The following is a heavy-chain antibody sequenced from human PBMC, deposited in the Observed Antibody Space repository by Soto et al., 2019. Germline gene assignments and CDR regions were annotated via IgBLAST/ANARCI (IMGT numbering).Heavy chain of an antibody. Sequence: PSETLSLTCAVSGGSISSGHYPWTWIRQPPGKGLEWIGYIYPGGNTYYSPSLKSRVTMSVDTSKNQFSLKLSSVTAADTAVYYCARDWGSSGSHFDYWGQGTLVTVPQ. V-gene: IGHV4-30-2*01. CDR1: GGSISSGHYP. CDR2: IYPGGNT. CDR3: ARDWGSSGSHFDY. D-gene: IGHD6-19*01. J-gene: IGHJ4*02.